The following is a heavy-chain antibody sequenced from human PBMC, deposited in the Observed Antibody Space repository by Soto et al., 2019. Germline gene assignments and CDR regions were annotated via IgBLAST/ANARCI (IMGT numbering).Heavy chain of an antibody. J-gene: IGHJ3*02. D-gene: IGHD7-27*01. CDR1: GFTFDDYA. Sequence: GGSLRLSCAASGFTFDDYAMHWVRQAPGKGLEWVSDISWNSGSIGYADSVKGRFTISRDNAKNSLYLQMNSLRAEDTALYYCAKGLTGDLPDAFDIWGQGTMVTVSS. CDR2: ISWNSGSI. CDR3: AKGLTGDLPDAFDI. V-gene: IGHV3-9*01.